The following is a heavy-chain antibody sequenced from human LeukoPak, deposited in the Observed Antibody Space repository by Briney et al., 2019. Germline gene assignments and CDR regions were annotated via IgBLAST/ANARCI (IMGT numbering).Heavy chain of an antibody. D-gene: IGHD3-3*01. CDR2: IYPGDSDV. Sequence: GDSLKISCQAFGYSFTSYWIGWVRQMPGKGLECMGIIYPGDSDVRYSPSFQGQVTISADKSISTAYLQWSSLKASDTAMYYRARIPSFDFWSGSLFYYFDYWGQGTLVTVSS. V-gene: IGHV5-51*01. CDR1: GYSFTSYW. CDR3: ARIPSFDFWSGSLFYYFDY. J-gene: IGHJ4*02.